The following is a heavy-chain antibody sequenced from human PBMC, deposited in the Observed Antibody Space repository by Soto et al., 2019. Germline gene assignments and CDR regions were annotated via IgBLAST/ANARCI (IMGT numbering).Heavy chain of an antibody. CDR1: GDSVGNENYY. CDR3: ARSQRGRTAFTFDY. Sequence: SETLSLTCTVSGDSVGNENYYWAWIRQSPGKGLEWIGYIYYSGTTNYNSHLKSRVTLSVDTSRNQFSLSLTSVTAADTAVYFCARSQRGRTAFTFDYWGQGVLVTVS. J-gene: IGHJ4*02. D-gene: IGHD1-26*01. CDR2: IYYSGTT. V-gene: IGHV4-61*01.